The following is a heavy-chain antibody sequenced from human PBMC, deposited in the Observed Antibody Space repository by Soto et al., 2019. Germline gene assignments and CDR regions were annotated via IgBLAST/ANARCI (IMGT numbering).Heavy chain of an antibody. CDR1: GFTFSSYA. CDR2: ISSNGGST. J-gene: IGHJ6*02. Sequence: GGSLRLSCSASGFTFSSYAMHWVRQAPGKGLEYVSAISSNGGSTYYADSVKGRFTISRDNSKNTLYLQMSSLRVEDTAVYYCVKVPYYDFWSGWGDGMDVWGQGTTVTVSS. V-gene: IGHV3-64D*06. CDR3: VKVPYYDFWSGWGDGMDV. D-gene: IGHD3-3*01.